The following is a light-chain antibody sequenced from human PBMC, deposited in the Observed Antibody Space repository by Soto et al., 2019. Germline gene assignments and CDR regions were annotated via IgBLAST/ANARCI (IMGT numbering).Light chain of an antibody. CDR1: SSDVGGYKY. J-gene: IGLJ1*01. Sequence: QYALTQPASVSGSPGQSITITCTGTSSDVGGYKYVSWYQQNPGKAPKLLIYMVSNRPSGVSNRFSGSKAGNTASLTISGLQAEDEADYYCSSYTATSTYVFGTGTKVTVL. CDR3: SSYTATSTYV. V-gene: IGLV2-14*01. CDR2: MVS.